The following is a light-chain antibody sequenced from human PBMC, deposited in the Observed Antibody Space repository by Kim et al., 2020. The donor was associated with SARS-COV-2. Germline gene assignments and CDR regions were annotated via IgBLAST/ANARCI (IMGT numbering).Light chain of an antibody. CDR2: DAS. CDR3: QQRSNWPPFLT. Sequence: EIVLTQSPATLSLSPGERATLSCRASQSVSSYLAWYQQKPGQAPRLLIYDASNRATGIPARFSGSGSGTDFTLTISSLEPEDFAVYYCQQRSNWPPFLTFGGGTKVDLK. CDR1: QSVSSY. J-gene: IGKJ4*01. V-gene: IGKV3-11*01.